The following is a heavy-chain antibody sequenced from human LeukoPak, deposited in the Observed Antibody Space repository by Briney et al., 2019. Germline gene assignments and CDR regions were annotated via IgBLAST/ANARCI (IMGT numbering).Heavy chain of an antibody. V-gene: IGHV3-21*01. CDR2: ISSSSSYI. CDR3: ARDPYGSGSVIDY. Sequence: PGGSLRLSCAATRFTFSSYSMNWVRQAPGKGLEWVSSISSSSSYIYYADSVKGRFTISRDNAKNSLYLQMNSLRAEDTAVYYCARDPYGSGSVIDYWGQGTLVTVSS. CDR1: RFTFSSYS. D-gene: IGHD3-10*01. J-gene: IGHJ4*02.